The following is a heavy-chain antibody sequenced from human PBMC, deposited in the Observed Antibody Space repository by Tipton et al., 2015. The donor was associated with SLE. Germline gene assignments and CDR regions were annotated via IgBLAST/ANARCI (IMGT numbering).Heavy chain of an antibody. CDR3: ARGRHWGMVDF. CDR2: IDHRGST. V-gene: IGHV4-34*01. CDR1: GGSFSDYS. J-gene: IGHJ6*02. D-gene: IGHD7-27*01. Sequence: TLSLTCAVYGGSFSDYSWNWIRQTPGKGLEWIGEIDHRGSTTHTPSLKSRVTMPVDTSKNHFSLTLHSVTAADTAVYYCARGRHWGMVDFWGQGTTVNVSS.